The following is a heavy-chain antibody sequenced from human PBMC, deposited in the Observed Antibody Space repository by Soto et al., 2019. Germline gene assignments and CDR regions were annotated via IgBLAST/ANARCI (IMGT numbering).Heavy chain of an antibody. CDR1: GYTFTSYD. CDR2: MNPNSGNT. Sequence: QVQLVQSGAEVKKPGASVKVSCKASGYTFTSYDINWVRQATGQGLEWMGWMNPNSGNTGYAQKLQGRVNMTRNASISTADMELSSLRSEDTAVYYCAGEVGANRFYYWGQGTLVTVSS. V-gene: IGHV1-8*01. D-gene: IGHD1-26*01. J-gene: IGHJ4*02. CDR3: AGEVGANRFYY.